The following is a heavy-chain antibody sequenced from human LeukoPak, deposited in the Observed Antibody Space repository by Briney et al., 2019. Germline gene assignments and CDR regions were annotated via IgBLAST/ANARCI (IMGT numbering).Heavy chain of an antibody. J-gene: IGHJ4*02. D-gene: IGHD3-22*01. CDR3: ARARRGYYDSSGYADFDY. Sequence: ASVKVSCKASGYTFTSYAMNWVRQAPGQGLEWMGWISAYNGNTNYAQKLQGRVTMTTDTSTSTAYMELRSLRSDDTAVYYCARARRGYYDSSGYADFDYWGQGTLVTVSS. CDR2: ISAYNGNT. V-gene: IGHV1-18*01. CDR1: GYTFTSYA.